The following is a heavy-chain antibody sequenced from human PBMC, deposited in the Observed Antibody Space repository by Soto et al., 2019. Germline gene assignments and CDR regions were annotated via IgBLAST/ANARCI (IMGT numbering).Heavy chain of an antibody. V-gene: IGHV1-2*02. CDR2: INPNSGDT. J-gene: IGHJ4*02. CDR1: GYSFISYY. D-gene: IGHD4-4*01. CDR3: ARDSNWQTLDY. Sequence: ASVKVSCKSSGYSFISYYLFWVRQAPGQGPEWMGWINPNSGDTNIAEKFQARVTLTRDTSITTAYMEVSSLTSDDTALYYCARDSNWQTLDYWGQGTLVPVSS.